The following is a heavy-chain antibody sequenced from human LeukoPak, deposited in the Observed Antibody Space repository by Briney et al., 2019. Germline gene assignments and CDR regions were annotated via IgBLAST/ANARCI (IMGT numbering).Heavy chain of an antibody. V-gene: IGHV1-69*05. J-gene: IGHJ6*03. Sequence: ASVKVSCKASGYTFTSYAISWVRQAPGQGLEWMGGIIPIFGTANYAQKFQGRVTITTDESTSTAYMELSSLRSEDTAVYYCASYVWGSYRYTADYYYYMDVWGKGTTVTVSS. CDR2: IIPIFGTA. CDR3: ASYVWGSYRYTADYYYYMDV. D-gene: IGHD3-16*02. CDR1: GYTFTSYA.